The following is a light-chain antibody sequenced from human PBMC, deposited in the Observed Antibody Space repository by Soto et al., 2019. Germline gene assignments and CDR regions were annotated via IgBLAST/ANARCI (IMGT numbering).Light chain of an antibody. V-gene: IGKV3-15*01. J-gene: IGKJ2*02. CDR1: QAVGDK. CDR3: QQYNDWRT. Sequence: ETVMTQSPGTLSVSPGEGVTISCRASQAVGDKLAWYQQKPGQAPRLLIHGASTRATDIPDRFSGSGSGTHFTLSISSLQPEDSAVYYCQQYNDWRTFGQGTKLEIK. CDR2: GAS.